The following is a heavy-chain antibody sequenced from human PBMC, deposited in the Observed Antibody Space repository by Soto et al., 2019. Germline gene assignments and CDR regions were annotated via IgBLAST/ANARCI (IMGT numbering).Heavy chain of an antibody. CDR2: ISYDGSNK. D-gene: IGHD6-19*01. CDR3: ASEITSLAVAGTDDFDY. Sequence: QVQLVESGGGVVQPGRSLRLSCAASGFTFSSYAMHWVRQAPGKGLEWVAVISYDGSNKYYADSVKGRFTISRDNSKNTLYLQMNSLRAEDTAVYYCASEITSLAVAGTDDFDYWGQGTLVTVSS. V-gene: IGHV3-30-3*01. CDR1: GFTFSSYA. J-gene: IGHJ4*02.